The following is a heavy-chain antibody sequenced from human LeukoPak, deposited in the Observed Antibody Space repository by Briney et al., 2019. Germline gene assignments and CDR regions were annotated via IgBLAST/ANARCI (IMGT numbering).Heavy chain of an antibody. CDR1: GFSFTMCG. CDR2: ISTDGNNE. V-gene: IGHV3-30*18. J-gene: IGHJ4*02. D-gene: IGHD6-19*01. CDR3: AKDQIGWAPGYVSGPLDQ. Sequence: GRPLRLSCAASGFSFTMCGIHWVRQAPGKGLEWVAVISTDGNNEYYANSVKGRFTISRDNSKNTVYLQMTSLRTEDTAVYYSAKDQIGWAPGYVSGPLDQWGQGTLVTVSS.